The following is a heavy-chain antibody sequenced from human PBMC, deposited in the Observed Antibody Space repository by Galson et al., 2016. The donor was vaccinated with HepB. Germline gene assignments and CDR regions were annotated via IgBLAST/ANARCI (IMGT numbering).Heavy chain of an antibody. CDR3: ARRGNDTGLDF. D-gene: IGHD2-8*02. CDR2: IYPGDSDT. J-gene: IGHJ4*02. CDR1: GYKFASLW. Sequence: HSGAEVKEPGESLRISCETSGYKFASLWIAWVRQKPGKGLEWLGKIYPGDSDTKYNPAFQGLAIISADKSINTTFLQWSSLRASDTAIYYCARRGNDTGLDFWGQGTPVSVS. V-gene: IGHV5-51*01.